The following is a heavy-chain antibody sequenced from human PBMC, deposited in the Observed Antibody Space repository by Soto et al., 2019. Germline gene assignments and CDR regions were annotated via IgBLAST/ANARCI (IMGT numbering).Heavy chain of an antibody. D-gene: IGHD1-26*01. J-gene: IGHJ4*02. V-gene: IGHV3-9*01. Sequence: PGGSLRLSCAASGFTFDDYAMHWVRQAPGKGLEWVSGISWNSGSIGYADSVKGRFTISRDNAKNSLYLQMNSLRAEDTALYYCSAGYFVNPADYWGQGTLVTVSS. CDR3: SAGYFVNPADY. CDR1: GFTFDDYA. CDR2: ISWNSGSI.